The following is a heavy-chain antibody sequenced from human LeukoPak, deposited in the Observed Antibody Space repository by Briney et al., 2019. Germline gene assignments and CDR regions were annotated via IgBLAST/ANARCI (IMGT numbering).Heavy chain of an antibody. J-gene: IGHJ3*02. CDR2: ISGSGSST. D-gene: IGHD3-10*01. CDR3: AKGRSPYYYNSAIDAFDI. CDR1: GFTFSSYA. V-gene: IGHV3-23*01. Sequence: GGSLRLSCAASGFTFSSYAMSWVRQAPGKGLEWVSPISGSGSSTYYADSVKGRFTTSRDNSKNTLYLQMNSLRVEDTAVYYCAKGRSPYYYNSAIDAFDIWGQGTMVTVSS.